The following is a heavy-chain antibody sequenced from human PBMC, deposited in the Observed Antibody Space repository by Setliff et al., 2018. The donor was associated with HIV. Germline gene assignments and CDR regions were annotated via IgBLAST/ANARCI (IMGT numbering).Heavy chain of an antibody. CDR2: IYSSGST. CDR3: ARAYFGAGIYY. D-gene: IGHD3-10*01. Sequence: SETLSLTCTVSGGSISSYYWSWIRQPPGKGLEWLGHIYSSGSTNYNPSLKSRVTISVDTSKNQFSLKLYSVTAADTAVYYCARAYFGAGIYYWGQGTLVTVSS. CDR1: GGSISSYY. V-gene: IGHV4-4*09. J-gene: IGHJ4*02.